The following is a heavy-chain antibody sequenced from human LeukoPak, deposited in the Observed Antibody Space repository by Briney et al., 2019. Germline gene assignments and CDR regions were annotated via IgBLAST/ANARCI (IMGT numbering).Heavy chain of an antibody. V-gene: IGHV3-48*04. CDR2: ISSSSSTI. CDR1: GFTFSSYS. D-gene: IGHD4-23*01. J-gene: IGHJ3*02. Sequence: GGSLRLSCAASGFTFSSYSMNWVRQAPGKGLEWVSYISSSSSTIYYADSVKGRFTISRDSAKNSLYLQMNSLRAEDTAVYYCARGVYGGGAFDIWGQGTMVTVSS. CDR3: ARGVYGGGAFDI.